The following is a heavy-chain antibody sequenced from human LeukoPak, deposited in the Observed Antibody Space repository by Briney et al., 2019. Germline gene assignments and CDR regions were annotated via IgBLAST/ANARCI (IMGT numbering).Heavy chain of an antibody. CDR3: ARETGCSGGSCYDYFDY. CDR1: GYTFTGYY. D-gene: IGHD2-15*01. Sequence: ASVKVSCKASGYTFTGYYMHWVRQAPGQGLEWMGRINPNSGGTNYAQKFQGRVTMTRDTSISTAYMGLSRLRSDDTAVYYCARETGCSGGSCYDYFDYWGQGTLVTVSS. CDR2: INPNSGGT. J-gene: IGHJ4*02. V-gene: IGHV1-2*06.